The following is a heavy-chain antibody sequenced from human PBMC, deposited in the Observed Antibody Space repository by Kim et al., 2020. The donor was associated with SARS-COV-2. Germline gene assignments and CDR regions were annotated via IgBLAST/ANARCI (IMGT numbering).Heavy chain of an antibody. CDR2: ISGNGVKT. D-gene: IGHD2-15*01. J-gene: IGHJ4*02. CDR1: GFTFSNYG. Sequence: GGSLRLSCVASGFTFSNYGMSWVRQAPGKGLEWVSIISGNGVKTYYADSVKGRFTISGDNSKNTLYLQMNSLRAEDTAVYYCAASSQCSGGGCYSGVGHFFDYWGQGTLVTVSS. CDR3: AASSQCSGGGCYSGVGHFFDY. V-gene: IGHV3-23*01.